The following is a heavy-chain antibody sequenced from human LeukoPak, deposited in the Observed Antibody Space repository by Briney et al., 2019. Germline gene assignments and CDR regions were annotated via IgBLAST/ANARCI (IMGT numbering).Heavy chain of an antibody. J-gene: IGHJ4*02. CDR2: FYHGGRT. CDR1: GYSISSGYY. V-gene: IGHV4-38-2*01. CDR3: ARHPSTGDQLVRSYFDN. D-gene: IGHD6-6*01. Sequence: TSETLSLTCAVSGYSISSGYYWGWIRQPPGKRQDWIGSFYHGGRTHYNPSLKSRVTVSVDTSKNQFSLKLSSVTAADTAVYYCARHPSTGDQLVRSYFDNSGPGTLVTVSS.